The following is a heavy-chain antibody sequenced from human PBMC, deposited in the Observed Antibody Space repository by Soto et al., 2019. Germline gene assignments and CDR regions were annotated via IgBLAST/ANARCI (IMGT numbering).Heavy chain of an antibody. V-gene: IGHV1-46*01. Sequence: QVQLVQSGAEVKKPGASVKVSCKASGYTFTSYYMHWVRQAPGQGLEWMGIINPSGGSTNYAQKFQGRVTITRDTSTSTVYMELSSMRSEDSAGYHCATEHEDNCGADCYRFDYWGQGTLVTVSS. CDR2: INPSGGST. CDR1: GYTFTSYY. CDR3: ATEHEDNCGADCYRFDY. J-gene: IGHJ4*02. D-gene: IGHD2-21*02.